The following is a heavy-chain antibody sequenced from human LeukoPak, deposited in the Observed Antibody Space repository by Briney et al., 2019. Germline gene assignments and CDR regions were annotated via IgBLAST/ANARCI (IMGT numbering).Heavy chain of an antibody. CDR1: GGSFSGYY. V-gene: IGHV4-34*01. Sequence: SETLSLTCAVYGGSFSGYYWSWIRQPPGKGLEWIGEINHSGSTNYNPSLKSRVTISVDTSKNQFSLKLSSVIAADTAVYYCARDLHAFDIWGQGTMVTVSS. J-gene: IGHJ3*02. CDR3: ARDLHAFDI. CDR2: INHSGST.